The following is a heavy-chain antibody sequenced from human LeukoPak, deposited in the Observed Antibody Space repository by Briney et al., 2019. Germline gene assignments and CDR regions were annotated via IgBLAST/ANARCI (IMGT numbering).Heavy chain of an antibody. CDR3: ARVRATVTHYYYYMDV. CDR1: GYTFTSYD. CDR2: MNPNSGNT. V-gene: IGHV1-8*01. Sequence: AASVKVSCKASGYTFTSYDINWVRQATGQGLEWMGWMNPNSGNTGYAQKFQGRVTMTRNTSISTAYMELSSLRSEDTAVYYCARVRATVTHYYYYMDVWGKGTTVTVSS. J-gene: IGHJ6*03. D-gene: IGHD4-17*01.